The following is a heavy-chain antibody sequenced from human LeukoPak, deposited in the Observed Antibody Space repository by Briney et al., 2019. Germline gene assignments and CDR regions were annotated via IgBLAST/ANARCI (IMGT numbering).Heavy chain of an antibody. Sequence: GGSPRLSCAASGFTFSSYSMNWVRQAPGKGLEWVSSISTSSSYIYYADSVKGRFTSSRDNAKNSLYLQMNSLRAEDTAVYYCARDVYYGSGSPRLDYWGQGTLVTVSS. CDR2: ISTSSSYI. D-gene: IGHD3-10*01. J-gene: IGHJ4*02. V-gene: IGHV3-21*01. CDR3: ARDVYYGSGSPRLDY. CDR1: GFTFSSYS.